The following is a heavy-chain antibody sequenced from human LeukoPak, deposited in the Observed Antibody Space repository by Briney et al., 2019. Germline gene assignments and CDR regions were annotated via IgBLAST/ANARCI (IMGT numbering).Heavy chain of an antibody. V-gene: IGHV3-30*18. D-gene: IGHD6-13*01. CDR1: GFTFSDYY. Sequence: GGSLRLSCAASGFTFSDYYMSWIRQAPGKGLEWVAVISYDGSYKFYADSVKGRFTISRDNSKSTLYLQMNSLRAEDPAVYYCAKDRYSGLNTIDYWGQGTLVTVSS. J-gene: IGHJ4*02. CDR2: ISYDGSYK. CDR3: AKDRYSGLNTIDY.